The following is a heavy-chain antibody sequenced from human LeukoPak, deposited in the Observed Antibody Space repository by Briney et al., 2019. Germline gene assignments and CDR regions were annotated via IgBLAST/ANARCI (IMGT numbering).Heavy chain of an antibody. V-gene: IGHV3-23*01. Sequence: GGSLRLSCAASGFTFSSSAMSWVRQAPGKGLEWVSVIYSGGGGSTYYADSVKGRFIISRDNSKNTLYLQMNSLRDDDTAVYYCARTYYYARIGYSDYWGQGTLVTVSS. CDR3: ARTYYYARIGYSDY. CDR1: GFTFSSSA. D-gene: IGHD3-22*01. J-gene: IGHJ4*02. CDR2: IYSGGGGST.